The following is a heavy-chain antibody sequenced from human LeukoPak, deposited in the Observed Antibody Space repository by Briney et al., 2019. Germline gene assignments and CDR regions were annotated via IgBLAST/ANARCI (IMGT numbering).Heavy chain of an antibody. D-gene: IGHD1-26*01. J-gene: IGHJ4*02. V-gene: IGHV4-59*08. CDR2: IYNTGRT. CDR3: ARQGELAIDY. CDR1: GGSITNYY. Sequence: SETLSLTGSVSGGSITNYYWSWIRTSPGKGLEWIGFIYNTGRTNYNPSLQSRVTMSIDTSKNQFSFKLSSVTAADTAVYYCARQGELAIDYWGQGTLVTVSS.